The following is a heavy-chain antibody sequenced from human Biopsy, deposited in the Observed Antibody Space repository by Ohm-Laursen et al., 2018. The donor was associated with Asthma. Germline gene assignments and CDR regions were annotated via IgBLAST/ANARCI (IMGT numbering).Heavy chain of an antibody. D-gene: IGHD3-9*01. V-gene: IGHV1-3*04. J-gene: IGHJ3*01. CDR3: ARTYYDFLTGQVKDVFGV. CDR1: GYNFISFA. Sequence: ASVTVSCKASGYNFISFAIHWARQAPGQRLEWMGWVNTGNGDTKYSQKFQGRVTITRDTSASTAHMELRSLRSEDTATYYCARTYYDFLTGQVKDVFGVWGQGTMVTVSS. CDR2: VNTGNGDT.